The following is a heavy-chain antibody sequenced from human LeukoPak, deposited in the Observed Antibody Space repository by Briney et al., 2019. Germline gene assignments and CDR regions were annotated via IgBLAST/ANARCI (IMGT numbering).Heavy chain of an antibody. CDR3: ARDRGIVVVPAAITNWFDP. J-gene: IGHJ5*02. D-gene: IGHD2-2*02. CDR1: GYTFTSYY. V-gene: IGHV1-46*01. CDR2: TNPSGGST. Sequence: ASVKVSCKASGYTFTSYYMHWVRQAPGQGLEWMGITNPSGGSTSYAQKFQGRVTMTRDTSTSTVYMELSSLRSEDTAVYYCARDRGIVVVPAAITNWFDPWGQGTLVTVSS.